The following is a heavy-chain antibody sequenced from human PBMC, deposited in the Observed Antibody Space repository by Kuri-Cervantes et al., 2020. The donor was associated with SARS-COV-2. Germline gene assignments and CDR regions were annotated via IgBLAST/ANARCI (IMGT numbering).Heavy chain of an antibody. CDR2: IYSAGNT. CDR1: GFTVSRDY. D-gene: IGHD5-24*01. Sequence: GGSLRLSCATSGFTVSRDYMSWVRQAPGKGLEWVSLIYSAGNTYYAASVKGRFTISRGDSNNTLYLQMNSLRAEDTAVYYCARVEMATQIDYWGQGTLVTVSS. V-gene: IGHV3-53*01. J-gene: IGHJ4*02. CDR3: ARVEMATQIDY.